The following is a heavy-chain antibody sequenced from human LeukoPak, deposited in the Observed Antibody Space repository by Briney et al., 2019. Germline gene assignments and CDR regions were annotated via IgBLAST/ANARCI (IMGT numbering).Heavy chain of an antibody. D-gene: IGHD1-7*01. CDR1: GGSISSGTYY. J-gene: IGHJ4*02. CDR3: ASETGTTVNFDY. V-gene: IGHV4-31*03. CDR2: IYHSGST. Sequence: PSETLSLTCTVSGGSISSGTYYWTWIRQHPGKGLEWIGYIYHSGSTYYNPSLKSRVTISVDTSKNQFSLKLSSVTAADTAVYYCASETGTTVNFDYWGQGTLVTVSS.